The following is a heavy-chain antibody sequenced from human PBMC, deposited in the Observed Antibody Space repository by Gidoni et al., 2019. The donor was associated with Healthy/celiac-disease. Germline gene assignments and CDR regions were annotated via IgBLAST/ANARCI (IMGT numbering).Heavy chain of an antibody. Sequence: EVQLLESGGGLVQPGGSLRLSCAASGFTCSSYAMSWVRQAPGKGLEWVSATSGSGGSTYYAESVKGRFTISRDNSKNTLYLQMNSLRAEDTAVYYCAVRGVIGWFDPWGQGTLVTVSS. J-gene: IGHJ5*02. D-gene: IGHD3-10*02. CDR3: AVRGVIGWFDP. CDR1: GFTCSSYA. V-gene: IGHV3-23*01. CDR2: TSGSGGST.